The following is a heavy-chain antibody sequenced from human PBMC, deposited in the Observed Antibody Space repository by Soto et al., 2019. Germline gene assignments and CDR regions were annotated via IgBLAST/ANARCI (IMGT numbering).Heavy chain of an antibody. CDR1: GFTFSSYA. D-gene: IGHD2-15*01. J-gene: IGHJ3*02. Sequence: GGSLRLSCAASGFTFSSYAMSWVRQAPGKGLEWVSAISGSGGSTYYADSVKGRFTISRDNSKNTLYLQMNSLRAEDTAVYYCAKDFTPREYCSGGSCYPFLNDAFDIWAKGQWSPSPQ. CDR2: ISGSGGST. CDR3: AKDFTPREYCSGGSCYPFLNDAFDI. V-gene: IGHV3-23*01.